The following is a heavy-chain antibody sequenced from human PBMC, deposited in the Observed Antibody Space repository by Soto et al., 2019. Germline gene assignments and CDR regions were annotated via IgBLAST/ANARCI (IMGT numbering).Heavy chain of an antibody. CDR1: GFTFTSSA. CDR3: AAEDTAMAVYYYYGMDV. D-gene: IGHD5-18*01. J-gene: IGHJ6*02. V-gene: IGHV1-58*01. Sequence: SVKVSCKASGFTFTSSAVQWVRQARGQRLEWIGWIVVGSGNTNYAQKFQERVTITRDMSTSTAYMELSSLRSEDTAVYYCAAEDTAMAVYYYYGMDVWGQGTTVTVS. CDR2: IVVGSGNT.